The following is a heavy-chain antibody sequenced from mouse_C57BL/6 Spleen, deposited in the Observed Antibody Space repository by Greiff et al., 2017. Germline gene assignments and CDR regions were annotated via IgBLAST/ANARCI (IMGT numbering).Heavy chain of an antibody. D-gene: IGHD3-1*01. CDR3: ACSEDYAMDY. V-gene: IGHV5-17*01. J-gene: IGHJ4*01. CDR2: ISSGSSTI. CDR1: GFTFSDYG. Sequence: DVHLVESGGGLVKPGGSLKLSCAASGFTFSDYGMHWVRQAPEKGLEWVAYISSGSSTIYYADTVKGRFTISRDNAKNTLFLQMTSLRSEDTAMYYCACSEDYAMDYWGQGTSVTVSS.